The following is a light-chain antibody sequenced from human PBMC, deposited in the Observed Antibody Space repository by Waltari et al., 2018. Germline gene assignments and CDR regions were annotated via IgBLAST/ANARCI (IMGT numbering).Light chain of an antibody. CDR3: SSYAGSNNLM. J-gene: IGLJ3*02. CDR1: SSHVGNYNY. CDR2: EVT. Sequence: QSALTQPPSASGSPGQSVTISCTGSSSHVGNYNYVSRYQQHPGKAPKLMIYEVTKRPSGVPDRFSGSKSGNTASLTVSGLQAEDEADYYCSSYAGSNNLMFGGGTKVTVL. V-gene: IGLV2-8*01.